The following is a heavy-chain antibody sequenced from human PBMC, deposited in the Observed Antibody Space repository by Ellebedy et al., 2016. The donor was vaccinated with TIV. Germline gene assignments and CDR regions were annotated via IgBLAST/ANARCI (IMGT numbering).Heavy chain of an antibody. CDR1: GFTFTNYA. CDR2: ISGSGAYT. J-gene: IGHJ5*02. V-gene: IGHV3-23*01. D-gene: IGHD6-19*01. CDR3: ARGLYDSGWYNWFDP. Sequence: GESLKISCADSGFTFTNYAMSWVRQAPGKGLEWVSGISGSGAYTYYADSVKGRFTISRDTSKNTLYLQMNTLRAEDTAVYYCARGLYDSGWYNWFDPWGQGTLVTVSS.